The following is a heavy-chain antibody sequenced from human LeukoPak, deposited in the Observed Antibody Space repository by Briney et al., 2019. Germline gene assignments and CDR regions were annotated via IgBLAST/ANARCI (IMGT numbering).Heavy chain of an antibody. CDR1: GFTFASYN. CDR2: ISGSSDTI. D-gene: IGHD3-10*01. Sequence: GGSLRLSCAASGFTFASYNMNWVRQAPGKGLEWLSHISGSSDTIYYADSVKGRFTISRDNAKNSLYLQMNSLRAEDTAVYYCARGAGMVRGVIDAFDIWGQGTMVTVSS. V-gene: IGHV3-48*04. CDR3: ARGAGMVRGVIDAFDI. J-gene: IGHJ3*02.